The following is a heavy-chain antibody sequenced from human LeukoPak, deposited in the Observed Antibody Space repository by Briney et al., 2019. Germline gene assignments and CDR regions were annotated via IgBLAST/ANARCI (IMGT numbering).Heavy chain of an antibody. CDR1: GFTVGSNY. CDR3: ARVTSSSWYYYFDY. J-gene: IGHJ4*02. Sequence: GGSLRLSCAASGFTVGSNYMSWVRQAPGKGLEWVSVIYSGGSTYYADSVKGRFTISRDNSKNTLYLQMNSLRAEDTAVYYCARVTSSSWYYYFDYWGQGTLVTVSS. V-gene: IGHV3-53*01. CDR2: IYSGGST. D-gene: IGHD6-13*01.